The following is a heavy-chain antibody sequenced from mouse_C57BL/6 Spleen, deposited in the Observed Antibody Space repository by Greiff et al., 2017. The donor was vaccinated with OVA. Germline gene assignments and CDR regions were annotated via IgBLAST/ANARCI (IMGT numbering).Heavy chain of an antibody. CDR2: IDPSDSYT. D-gene: IGHD2-10*02. CDR3: ARGGYGNYGYFDV. V-gene: IGHV1-50*01. CDR1: GYTFTSYW. J-gene: IGHJ1*03. Sequence: QVQLQQPGAELVKPGASVKLSCKASGYTFTSYWMKWVKQRPGQGLEWIGEIDPSDSYTNYNQKFKGKATLTVDTSSSTAYMQLSSLTSEDSAVYYCARGGYGNYGYFDVWGTGTTVTVSS.